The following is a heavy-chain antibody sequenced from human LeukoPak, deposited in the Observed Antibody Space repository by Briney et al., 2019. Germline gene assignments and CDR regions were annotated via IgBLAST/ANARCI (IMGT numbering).Heavy chain of an antibody. Sequence: GRSLRLSCAVSGFTFSTYGMHWVRQAPGKGLEWVAVISYDGSNKYYADSVKGRFTISRDNSKNTLYLQMNSLGDEDTAVYYCAKDLRRSSGSDSCYGGDYWGQGTLVTVSS. V-gene: IGHV3-30*18. CDR1: GFTFSTYG. CDR3: AKDLRRSSGSDSCYGGDY. J-gene: IGHJ4*02. D-gene: IGHD3-10*01. CDR2: ISYDGSNK.